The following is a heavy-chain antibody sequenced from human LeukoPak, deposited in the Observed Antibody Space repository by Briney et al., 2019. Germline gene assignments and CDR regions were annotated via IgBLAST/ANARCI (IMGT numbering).Heavy chain of an antibody. CDR2: INQDGSEK. CDR1: GFSLSGYS. V-gene: IGHV3-7*01. CDR3: AREPDGQRYCSSISCYNYYYGMDV. Sequence: PGGSLRLSCAASGFSLSGYSMSWVRQAPGKGLEGVANINQDGSEKYYVDSVKGRFTISRDNAKNSLSLQLNSLRVEDTAVYYCAREPDGQRYCSSISCYNYYYGMDVWGQGTTVTVSS. J-gene: IGHJ6*02. D-gene: IGHD2-2*01.